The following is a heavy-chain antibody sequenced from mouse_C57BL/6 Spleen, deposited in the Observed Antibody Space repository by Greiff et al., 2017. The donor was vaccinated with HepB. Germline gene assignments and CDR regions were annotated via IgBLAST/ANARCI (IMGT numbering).Heavy chain of an antibody. CDR1: GYSITSGYF. D-gene: IGHD2-4*01. J-gene: IGHJ3*01. CDR3: ARDRDDYDEEFAY. CDR2: ISYDGSN. V-gene: IGHV3-6*01. Sequence: VQLQQSGPGLVKPSQSLSLTCSVTGYSITSGYFWNWIRQFPGNKQEWMGYISYDGSNNYNPSLKNRISITRDTSKNQFFLKLNSVTTEDTATYYCARDRDDYDEEFAYWGQGTLVTVSA.